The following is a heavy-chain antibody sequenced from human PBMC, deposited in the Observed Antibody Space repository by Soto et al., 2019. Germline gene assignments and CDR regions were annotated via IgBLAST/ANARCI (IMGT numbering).Heavy chain of an antibody. D-gene: IGHD3-22*01. Sequence: QITLKESGPTLVKPTQTLTLTWTFSGLSLSTSGVGVGWIRQPPGKALECLALIYWDDDKRYSPSLKSRLTITKDTSKTQVVLTMTNMDPVDTATYYCAHTQYDYYDSSGYPQDLAWFDPWGQGTLVTVSS. CDR3: AHTQYDYYDSSGYPQDLAWFDP. CDR2: IYWDDDK. V-gene: IGHV2-5*02. J-gene: IGHJ5*02. CDR1: GLSLSTSGVG.